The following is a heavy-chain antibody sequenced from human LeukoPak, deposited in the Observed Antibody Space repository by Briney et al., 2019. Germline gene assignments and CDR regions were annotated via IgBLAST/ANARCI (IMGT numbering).Heavy chain of an antibody. Sequence: SQTLSLTCAISGDSVSSNSAAWNWIRQSPSRGLEWLGRTYYRSKWFTDYAVSVKSRMTINPDTSKNRFSLQLNSVTPEDTAIYYSTRAVYGSGKELNFDYWGQGTLVTVSS. D-gene: IGHD3-10*01. CDR2: TYYRSKWFT. CDR1: GDSVSSNSAA. CDR3: TRAVYGSGKELNFDY. J-gene: IGHJ4*02. V-gene: IGHV6-1*01.